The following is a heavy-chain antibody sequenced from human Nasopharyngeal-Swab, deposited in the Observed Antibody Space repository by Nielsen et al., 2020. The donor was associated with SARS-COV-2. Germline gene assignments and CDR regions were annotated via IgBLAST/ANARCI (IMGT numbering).Heavy chain of an antibody. Sequence: SETLSLTCPVSGGSISSYYWSWIRQPPGKGLGWIGYIYYSGSTNYNPSLKSRVTISVDTSKNQFSLKLSSVTAADTAVYYCARGCRYCTPKMYFDLWGRGTLVTVSS. CDR2: IYYSGST. V-gene: IGHV4-59*01. D-gene: IGHD2-8*01. CDR1: GGSISSYY. J-gene: IGHJ2*01. CDR3: ARGCRYCTPKMYFDL.